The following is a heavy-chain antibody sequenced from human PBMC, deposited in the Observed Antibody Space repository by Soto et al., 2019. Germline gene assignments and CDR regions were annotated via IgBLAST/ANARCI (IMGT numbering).Heavy chain of an antibody. CDR1: GFSLSNARMG. Sequence: QVTLKESGPVLVKPTETLTLTCTVSGFSLSNARMGVSWIRQPPGKALEWLAHIFANDEESYNTSLRSRLTTSRXTXKXXVVLTMTNMDPVDTATYYCARMGDYYDNAGDAFDLWGQGTRVTVSS. CDR2: IFANDEE. CDR3: ARMGDYYDNAGDAFDL. J-gene: IGHJ3*01. D-gene: IGHD3-22*01. V-gene: IGHV2-26*01.